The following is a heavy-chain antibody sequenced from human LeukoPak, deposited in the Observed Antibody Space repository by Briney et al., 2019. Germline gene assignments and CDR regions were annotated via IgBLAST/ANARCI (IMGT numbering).Heavy chain of an antibody. CDR3: ARVSDYYDSSGSY. D-gene: IGHD3-22*01. CDR1: GGTFSSYA. Sequence: ASVKVSCKASGGTFSSYAISWVRQAPGQGLEWMGGIIPIFGTANCAQKFQGRVTITADESTSTAYMELSSLRSEDTAVYYCARVSDYYDSSGSYWGQGTLVTVSS. J-gene: IGHJ4*02. CDR2: IIPIFGTA. V-gene: IGHV1-69*13.